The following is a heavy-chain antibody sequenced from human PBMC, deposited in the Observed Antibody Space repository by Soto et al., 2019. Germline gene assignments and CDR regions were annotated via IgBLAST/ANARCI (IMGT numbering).Heavy chain of an antibody. J-gene: IGHJ6*02. CDR2: INHSGST. CDR3: ARGLVSDYYYGMDV. D-gene: IGHD6-13*01. V-gene: IGHV4-34*01. CDR1: GGSFSGYY. Sequence: SETLSLTCAVYGGSFSGYYWSWIRQPPGKGLEWIGEINHSGSTNYNPSLKSRVTISVDTSKNQFSLKLSSVTAADTAVYYCARGLVSDYYYGMDVWGQGTTVTV.